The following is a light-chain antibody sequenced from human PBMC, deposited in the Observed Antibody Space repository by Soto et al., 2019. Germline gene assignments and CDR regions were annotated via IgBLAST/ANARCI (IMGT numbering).Light chain of an antibody. CDR2: EVN. CDR3: CSYAGSSIWV. J-gene: IGLJ3*02. CDR1: GSDVGNYNL. V-gene: IGLV2-23*02. Sequence: QSVLTQPASVSGSLGQSITISCSGSGSDVGNYNLVSWYQQQPGKAPKLILYEVNKGPSGVSNRFSGSKSGNTASLTISGLQPDDESHYYCCSYAGSSIWVFGGGTKVTVL.